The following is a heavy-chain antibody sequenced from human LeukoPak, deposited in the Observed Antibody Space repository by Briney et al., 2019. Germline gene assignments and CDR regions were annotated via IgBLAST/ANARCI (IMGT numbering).Heavy chain of an antibody. CDR3: ARDGIAAAAFDY. D-gene: IGHD6-13*01. V-gene: IGHV1-2*02. CDR2: MNANSGGT. J-gene: IGHJ4*02. CDR1: GYTFTDYY. Sequence: EASVKVSCKASGYTFTDYYIHWVRQAPGQGLEWMGWMNANSGGTKYAQKFQGRVTMTRDTSISTAYMELSRLGSDDTAVYYCARDGIAAAAFDYWGQGTLVTVSS.